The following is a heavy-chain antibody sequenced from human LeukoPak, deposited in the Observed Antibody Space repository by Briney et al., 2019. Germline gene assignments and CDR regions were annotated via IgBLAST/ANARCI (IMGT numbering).Heavy chain of an antibody. CDR1: GGTFSSYA. Sequence: AASVKVSCKASGGTFSSYAISWVRQAPGQGLEWMGGIIPIFGTANYAQKFQGRVTITADKSTSTAYMELSSLRSEDTAVYYCARGSKSFGGVIVMYYFDYWGQGTLVTVSS. D-gene: IGHD3-16*02. CDR2: IIPIFGTA. CDR3: ARGSKSFGGVIVMYYFDY. J-gene: IGHJ4*02. V-gene: IGHV1-69*06.